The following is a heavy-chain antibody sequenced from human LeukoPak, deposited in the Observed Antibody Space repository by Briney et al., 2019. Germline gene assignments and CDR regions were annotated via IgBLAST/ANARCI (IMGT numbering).Heavy chain of an antibody. Sequence: ASVKVSCKTSGYTFTGYYMHWVRQAPGQGLEWMGWINPNSGGSNHAQKFQDRVTMTRDTSISTAYMELSGLRSDDTAFYYCARGSAVGATTGIDYWGQGALVIVSS. CDR1: GYTFTGYY. CDR3: ARGSAVGATTGIDY. V-gene: IGHV1-2*02. D-gene: IGHD1-26*01. CDR2: INPNSGGS. J-gene: IGHJ4*02.